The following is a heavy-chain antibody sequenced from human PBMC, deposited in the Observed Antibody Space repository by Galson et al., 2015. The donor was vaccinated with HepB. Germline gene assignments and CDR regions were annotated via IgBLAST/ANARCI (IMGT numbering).Heavy chain of an antibody. CDR3: AREAIVVVNDAFDI. CDR1: GFTFSSYA. J-gene: IGHJ3*02. CDR2: ISYDGSNK. V-gene: IGHV3-30-3*01. D-gene: IGHD3-22*01. Sequence: SLRLSCAASGFTFSSYAMHWVRQAPGKGLEWVAVISYDGSNKYYADSVKGRFTISRDNSKNTLYLQMNSLRAEDTAVYYCAREAIVVVNDAFDIWGQGTMVTVSS.